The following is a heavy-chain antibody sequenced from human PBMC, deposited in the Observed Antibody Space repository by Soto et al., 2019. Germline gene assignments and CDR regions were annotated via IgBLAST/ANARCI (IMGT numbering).Heavy chain of an antibody. CDR1: GYIFINYG. J-gene: IGHJ6*02. CDR3: ARGRAGTNGDHALDL. Sequence: QVQLVQSAAEVKKPGASVKVSCKASGYIFINYGINWLRLRQAPGQGLEWMGWISNFNGDTKYAQKFQGRVAMTTDTSTKTVYMELRSLTPEDTAEYYCARGRAGTNGDHALDLWGQGTNVSVS. V-gene: IGHV1-18*01. CDR2: ISNFNGDT. D-gene: IGHD2-21*02.